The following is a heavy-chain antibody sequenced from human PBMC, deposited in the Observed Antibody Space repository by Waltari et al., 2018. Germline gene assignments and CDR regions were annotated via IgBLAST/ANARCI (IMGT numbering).Heavy chain of an antibody. CDR2: ISRTSNTI. V-gene: IGHV3-48*01. J-gene: IGHJ4*02. CDR3: ARGGAAEENDY. Sequence: EVQLVESGGGLVQPGGSLRLSCITSGFTFSNYSMNWARQAPGKGLEWVSYISRTSNTIYYADSVKGRFTISRDNAKHSLYLQMNSLRAEDMAVYYCARGGAAEENDYWGQGTLVTVSS. CDR1: GFTFSNYS. D-gene: IGHD6-13*01.